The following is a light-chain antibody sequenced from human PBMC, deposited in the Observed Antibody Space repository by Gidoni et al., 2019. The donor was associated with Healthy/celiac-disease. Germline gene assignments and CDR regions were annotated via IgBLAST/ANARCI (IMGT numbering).Light chain of an antibody. CDR1: QSVSSN. CDR3: QQYNNWPPWT. Sequence: EIVMTQPPATLSGSPGERATLSCRASQSVSSNLAGYQQKPGQAPRLLIYGASTRATGIPARFSGSGAGTEFTLTISSLQSEDFAVDYCQQYNNWPPWTFGQGTKVEIK. V-gene: IGKV3-15*01. CDR2: GAS. J-gene: IGKJ1*01.